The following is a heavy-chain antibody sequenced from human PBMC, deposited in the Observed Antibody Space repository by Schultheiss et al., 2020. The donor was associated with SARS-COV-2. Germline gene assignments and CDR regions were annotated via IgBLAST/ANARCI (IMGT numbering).Heavy chain of an antibody. CDR3: ARLRRDYYYYYGMDV. J-gene: IGHJ6*02. V-gene: IGHV1-2*06. CDR2: INPNSGGT. D-gene: IGHD4-17*01. Sequence: ASVKVSCKASGYTFTGYYMHWVRQAPGQGLEWMGRINPNSGGTNYAQKFQGRVTMTRDTSISTAYMELSRLRSDDTAVYYCARLRRDYYYYYGMDVWGQGTTVTVSS. CDR1: GYTFTGYY.